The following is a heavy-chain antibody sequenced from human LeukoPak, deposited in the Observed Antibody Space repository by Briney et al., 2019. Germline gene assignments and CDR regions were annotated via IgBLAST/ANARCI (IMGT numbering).Heavy chain of an antibody. Sequence: QPGGSLRLSCAASGFTFSSYAMGWVRQAPGKGLEWVSAIRGAGGSTNYADSVKDRFTISRDNSKNAHYLQMNSLRAEDAAVYYSAKLPCFSSARCQVDYWGQGTLVTVSS. V-gene: IGHV3-23*01. J-gene: IGHJ4*02. D-gene: IGHD2-2*01. CDR3: AKLPCFSSARCQVDY. CDR2: IRGAGGST. CDR1: GFTFSSYA.